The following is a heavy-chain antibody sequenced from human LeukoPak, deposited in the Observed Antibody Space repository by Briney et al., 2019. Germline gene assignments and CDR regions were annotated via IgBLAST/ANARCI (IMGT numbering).Heavy chain of an antibody. CDR2: ISSSSSYI. V-gene: IGHV3-21*01. CDR3: AKDVAIFGVVTYNYYYYGMDV. CDR1: GFTFSSYS. D-gene: IGHD3-3*01. J-gene: IGHJ6*02. Sequence: AGGSLRLSCAASGFTFSSYSMNWVRQAPGKGLEWVSSISSSSSYIYYADSVKGRFTISRDNAKNSLYLQMNSLRAEDTAVYYCAKDVAIFGVVTYNYYYYGMDVWGQGTTVTVSS.